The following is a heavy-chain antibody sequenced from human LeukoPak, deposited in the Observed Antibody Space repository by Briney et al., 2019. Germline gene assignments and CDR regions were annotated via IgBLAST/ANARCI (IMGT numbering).Heavy chain of an antibody. D-gene: IGHD5-12*01. V-gene: IGHV4-39*07. CDR2: IYYSGST. CDR1: GFTFSSYS. Sequence: PGGSLRLSCAASGFTFSSYSMNWIRQPPGKGLEWIGSIYYSGSTYYNPSLKSRVTISVDTSKNQFSLKLSSVTAADTAVYYCARSVGSGYAFYYYYYMDVWGKGTTVTVSS. J-gene: IGHJ6*03. CDR3: ARSVGSGYAFYYYYYMDV.